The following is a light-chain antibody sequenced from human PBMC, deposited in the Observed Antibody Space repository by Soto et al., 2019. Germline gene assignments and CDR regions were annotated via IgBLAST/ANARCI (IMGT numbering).Light chain of an antibody. J-gene: IGKJ2*01. V-gene: IGKV3-15*01. CDR3: QQYDYWPPYT. CDR2: GAS. Sequence: EIVMTQSPATLSVSPGERAIVSCRASQSIRDNLAWYQQTPGRAPRLLIYGASIRATGVPARFSGSGSGTEFTLTISGLQSEAFAVYYCQQYDYWPPYTFGQGTKVEIK. CDR1: QSIRDN.